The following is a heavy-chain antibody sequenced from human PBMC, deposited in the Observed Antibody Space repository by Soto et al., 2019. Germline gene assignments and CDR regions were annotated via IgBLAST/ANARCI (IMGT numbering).Heavy chain of an antibody. CDR2: IYWDDDK. V-gene: IGHV2-5*02. CDR1: GFSLPTSGVA. CDR3: AQRPLGGADVDY. J-gene: IGHJ4*02. D-gene: IGHD3-16*01. Sequence: QITLKQSGPTLVKPTQTLTLTCTFSGFSLPTSGVAVGGIRQPPGKALEWLALIYWDDDKRYSPSLRSRLTITKDTSKSQVVLTMTNRDPVDTATYYCAQRPLGGADVDYWGQGTLVAVSS.